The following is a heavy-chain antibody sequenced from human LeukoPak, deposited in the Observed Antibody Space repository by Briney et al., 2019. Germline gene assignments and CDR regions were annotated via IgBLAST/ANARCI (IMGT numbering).Heavy chain of an antibody. CDR3: ARHPDVKTETDDY. V-gene: IGHV3-23*01. CDR1: EFTFSSYA. Sequence: GGSLRLSCAASEFTFSSYAMSWVRQAPGKGLEWVSAISGSGGSTYYADSVKGRFTISRDNSKNTLYLQMNSLRAEDTAVYYCARHPDVKTETDDYWGQGTLVTVSS. D-gene: IGHD1-7*01. CDR2: ISGSGGST. J-gene: IGHJ4*02.